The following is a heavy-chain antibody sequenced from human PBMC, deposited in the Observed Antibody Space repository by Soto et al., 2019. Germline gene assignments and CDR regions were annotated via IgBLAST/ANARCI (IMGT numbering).Heavy chain of an antibody. Sequence: ASVKVSCKASGCTFTSYGISWVRQAPGQGLEWMGWISAYNGNTNYAQKLQGRVTMTTDTSTSTAYMELRSLRSDDTAVYYCAREPPIIAAAGKGVFEYWGQGTLVTVXS. J-gene: IGHJ4*02. CDR2: ISAYNGNT. CDR1: GCTFTSYG. CDR3: AREPPIIAAAGKGVFEY. V-gene: IGHV1-18*04. D-gene: IGHD6-13*01.